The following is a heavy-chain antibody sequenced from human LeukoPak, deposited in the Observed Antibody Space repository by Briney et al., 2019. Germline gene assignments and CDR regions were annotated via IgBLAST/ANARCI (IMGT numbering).Heavy chain of an antibody. Sequence: SLTCPVSFGSLRRFYLGWIRPPPGEGLEGVGYIYTSGSTNYNPSLKSRVTISVDTSKNQFSLKLSSVTAADTAVYYCARQGVSRADAFDIWGQGTMVTVSS. CDR2: IYTSGST. CDR3: ARQGVSRADAFDI. D-gene: IGHD3-16*01. V-gene: IGHV4-4*09. CDR1: FGSLRRFY. J-gene: IGHJ3*02.